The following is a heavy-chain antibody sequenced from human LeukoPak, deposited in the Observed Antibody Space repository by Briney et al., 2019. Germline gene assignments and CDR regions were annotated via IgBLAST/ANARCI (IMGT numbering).Heavy chain of an antibody. CDR1: GYTLTELS. D-gene: IGHD3-22*01. Sequence: ASVKVSCKVSGYTLTELSMHWVRQAPGKGLEWMGGFDPEDGETIYAQKFQGRVTMTEDTSTDTAYMELSSLRSEDTAVYYCATDRPQRSMDYDSSGYFFGYWGQGTLATVSS. J-gene: IGHJ4*02. V-gene: IGHV1-24*01. CDR3: ATDRPQRSMDYDSSGYFFGY. CDR2: FDPEDGET.